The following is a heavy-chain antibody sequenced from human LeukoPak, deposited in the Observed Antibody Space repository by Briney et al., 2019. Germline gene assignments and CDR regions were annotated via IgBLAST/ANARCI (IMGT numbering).Heavy chain of an antibody. J-gene: IGHJ4*02. CDR1: GYSFTSYW. CDR2: IDPSDSYA. CDR3: ARHARYCGTTSCYFTY. V-gene: IGHV5-10-1*01. D-gene: IGHD2-2*01. Sequence: GESLKISCKGSGYSFTSYWISGVGQMPGKGLEWMGRIDPSDSYANYSPSFQGHVTISADKSISTAYLQWNSLEASDTAMYYCARHARYCGTTSCYFTYWGQGTLVTVSS.